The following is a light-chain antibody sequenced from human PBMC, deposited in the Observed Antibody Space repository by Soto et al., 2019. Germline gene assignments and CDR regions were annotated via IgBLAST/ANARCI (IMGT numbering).Light chain of an antibody. CDR3: QQHHGSPFT. V-gene: IGKV3-20*01. Sequence: EIVLTQSPGTLSLSPGERATLSCRASQSVPSNYLAWYQQKPGQAPRLLIHDAASRATGIPDRFSGSGCGTDFTLTSSRLEPEYFVFYCCQQHHGSPFTFGPGTKVDIK. J-gene: IGKJ3*01. CDR1: QSVPSNY. CDR2: DAA.